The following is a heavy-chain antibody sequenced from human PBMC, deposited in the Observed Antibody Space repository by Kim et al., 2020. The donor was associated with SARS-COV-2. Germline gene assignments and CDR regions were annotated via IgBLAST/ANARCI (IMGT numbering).Heavy chain of an antibody. Sequence: ASVKVSCKASGYTFTSYDINWVRQAAGQGLEWVGWMNPNSGNTGYAQKFQGRVTMTRNTSISTAYMELSSLRSEDTAVYYCARTPAFDNSDYPGYYFDYWGQGTLVTVSS. D-gene: IGHD3-22*01. CDR1: GYTFTSYD. CDR3: ARTPAFDNSDYPGYYFDY. V-gene: IGHV1-8*01. CDR2: MNPNSGNT. J-gene: IGHJ4*02.